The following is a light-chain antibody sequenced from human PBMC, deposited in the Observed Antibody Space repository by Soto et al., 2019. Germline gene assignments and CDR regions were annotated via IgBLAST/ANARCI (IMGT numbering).Light chain of an antibody. CDR2: AAS. V-gene: IGKV1-39*01. Sequence: DIQMTQSPATLSASVGDRVTITCRASQSISIYLNWYLQKPGKAPKLLIYAASSLQSGVPSRFSGSRSGTDFTLTISSLQPGDFGTYYCQQSFTTPWTFGQGTKVDIK. CDR1: QSISIY. J-gene: IGKJ1*01. CDR3: QQSFTTPWT.